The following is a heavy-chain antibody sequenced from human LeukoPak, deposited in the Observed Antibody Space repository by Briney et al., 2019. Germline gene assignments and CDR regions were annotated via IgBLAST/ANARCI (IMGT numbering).Heavy chain of an antibody. CDR1: GFTFSSYS. Sequence: GGSLRLSCAASGFTFSSYSMNWVRQAPGKGLEWVSYISSSSSTIYYADSVKGRFTISRDNAKNSLCLQMNSLRDEDTAVYYCARDPWGAPLRDWGQGTLVTVSS. J-gene: IGHJ4*02. CDR2: ISSSSSTI. CDR3: ARDPWGAPLRD. D-gene: IGHD1-26*01. V-gene: IGHV3-48*02.